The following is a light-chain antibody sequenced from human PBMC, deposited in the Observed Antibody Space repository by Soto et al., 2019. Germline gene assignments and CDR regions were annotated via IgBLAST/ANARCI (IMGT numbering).Light chain of an antibody. CDR3: QQYNDWPLT. CDR2: GVS. Sequence: ETGMTQPPATQSVSPGERATLSCRASQSVSSDVAWYQQKPGQAPRLLFYGVSTRATGIPARFSGSGSGTEFTLTLSSLQSADFSGDYCQQYNDWPLTFGQGTTGDIK. V-gene: IGKV3-15*01. CDR1: QSVSSD. J-gene: IGKJ1*01.